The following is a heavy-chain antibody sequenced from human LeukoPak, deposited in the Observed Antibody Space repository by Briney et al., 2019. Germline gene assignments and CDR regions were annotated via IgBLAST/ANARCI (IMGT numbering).Heavy chain of an antibody. CDR1: EITFSTYA. Sequence: GGSLRLSCAASEITFSTYAMHWVRQAPGKGLEWVAVISYDGSNKYYADSVKGRFTISRDNSKNTLYLQMNSLRAEDTAVYYCARDEVAAAGTKYNYWGQGTLVTVSS. V-gene: IGHV3-30*14. CDR2: ISYDGSNK. CDR3: ARDEVAAAGTKYNY. J-gene: IGHJ4*02. D-gene: IGHD6-13*01.